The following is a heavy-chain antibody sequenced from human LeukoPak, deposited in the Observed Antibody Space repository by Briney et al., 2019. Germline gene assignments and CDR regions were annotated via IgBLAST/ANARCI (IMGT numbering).Heavy chain of an antibody. D-gene: IGHD3-3*01. CDR1: EFSVGSNC. J-gene: IGHJ4*02. Sequence: GGPLRLSCTASEFSVGSNCMTWVRQAPGKGLEGVSGITGSGGSTYYADSVKGLFTISRGNSKNTLYLQMNTLRAEDTAIYYCARDERLLSFLKWGQGTLVTVSS. CDR2: ITGSGGST. CDR3: ARDERLLSFLK. V-gene: IGHV3-23*01.